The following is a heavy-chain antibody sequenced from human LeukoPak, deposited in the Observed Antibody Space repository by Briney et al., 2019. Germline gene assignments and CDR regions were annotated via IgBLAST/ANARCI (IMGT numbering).Heavy chain of an antibody. CDR3: ARIDAYSSSLFDY. Sequence: PSETLSLTCTVSGGSISSSSYYWGWIRQPPGKGLEWVANIKQDGSEKYYVDSVKGRFTISRDNAKNSLYLQMNSLRAEDTAVYYCARIDAYSSSLFDYWGQGTLVTVSS. CDR2: IKQDGSEK. V-gene: IGHV3-7*01. D-gene: IGHD6-6*01. J-gene: IGHJ4*02. CDR1: GGSISSSSYY.